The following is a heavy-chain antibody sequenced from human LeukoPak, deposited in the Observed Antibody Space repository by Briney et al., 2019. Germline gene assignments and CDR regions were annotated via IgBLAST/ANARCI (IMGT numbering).Heavy chain of an antibody. CDR2: IIPIFGTA. Sequence: ASVKVSCKASGGTFISYAISWVRQAPVQGLKWMGGIIPIFGTANYAQKFQGRVTITADESTSTAYMELSSLRSEDTAVYYCARPSTAMSDNDAFDIWGQGTMVTVSS. CDR1: GGTFISYA. CDR3: ARPSTAMSDNDAFDI. D-gene: IGHD5-18*01. V-gene: IGHV1-69*01. J-gene: IGHJ3*02.